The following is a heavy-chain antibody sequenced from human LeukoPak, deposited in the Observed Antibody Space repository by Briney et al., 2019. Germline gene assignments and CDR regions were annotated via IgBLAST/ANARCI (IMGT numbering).Heavy chain of an antibody. CDR1: GFTFSSYW. Sequence: PGGALRLSCEASGFTFSSYWMHWVRQALGKGLVWVSRINSDGSSTSSADSVKGRFTISRDNAKNTLYLQMNSLRAEDTAVYYCAREWCSSTSCWENFDYWGQGTLVTVSS. J-gene: IGHJ4*02. CDR3: AREWCSSTSCWENFDY. CDR2: INSDGSST. V-gene: IGHV3-74*01. D-gene: IGHD2-2*01.